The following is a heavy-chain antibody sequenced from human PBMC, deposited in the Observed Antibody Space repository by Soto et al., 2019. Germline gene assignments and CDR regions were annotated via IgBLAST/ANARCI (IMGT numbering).Heavy chain of an antibody. Sequence: QLQLQESGPGLVKPSETLSLTCAVSGGSITSSSYSWGWVRQPPGKGLEWIATFYYTEYTTHYNPSLQSRVTISIDTSKNQFSVVLASVAAADTAVYYCARLGGQCSSSSCFGFYVMDVWGQGTTVTVSS. V-gene: IGHV4-39*01. CDR3: ARLGGQCSSSSCFGFYVMDV. CDR2: FYYTEYTT. J-gene: IGHJ6*02. CDR1: GGSITSSSYS. D-gene: IGHD2-2*01.